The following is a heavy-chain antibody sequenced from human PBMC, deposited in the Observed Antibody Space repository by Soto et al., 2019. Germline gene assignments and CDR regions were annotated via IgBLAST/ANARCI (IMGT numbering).Heavy chain of an antibody. Sequence: ASVTVSCKASVYTFTSYGISWVRQAPGQGLEWMGWINPNSGGTNYAQKFQGWVTMTRDTSISTAYMELSRLRSDDTAVYYCARDIVGAFDIWGQGTMVTVSS. J-gene: IGHJ3*02. D-gene: IGHD1-26*01. V-gene: IGHV1-2*04. CDR2: INPNSGGT. CDR3: ARDIVGAFDI. CDR1: VYTFTSYG.